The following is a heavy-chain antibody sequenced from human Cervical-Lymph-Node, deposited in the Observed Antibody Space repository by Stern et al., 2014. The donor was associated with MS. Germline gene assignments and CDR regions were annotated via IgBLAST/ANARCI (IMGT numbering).Heavy chain of an antibody. CDR2: SFYSGSA. CDR3: AKSSMATIIT. V-gene: IGHV4-31*02. J-gene: IGHJ5*02. D-gene: IGHD5-24*01. CDR1: GCSISSDGIY. Sequence: QVQLQESGPGLVKPSQTLSLTCTVSGCSISSDGIYWSWLRPHPGRGLEWIGYSFYSGSAYYNPSLKSRVSISVDTSKNQFSLNLSSVTAADTAMYYCAKSSMATIITWGQGTLVTVSS.